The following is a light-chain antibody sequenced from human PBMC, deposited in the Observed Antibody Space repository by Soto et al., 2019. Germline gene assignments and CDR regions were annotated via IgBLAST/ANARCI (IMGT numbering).Light chain of an antibody. Sequence: QFVLTQPASVSGSPGQSITISCTGTSSDVSIYNYVSWYQQHPGKAPKLMIYEVSNRPSGVSNRFSGAKSGNTASLTISGLQVEDEADYYCCSYTSSTNYVFGAGTKATVL. CDR2: EVS. CDR3: CSYTSSTNYV. CDR1: SSDVSIYNY. J-gene: IGLJ1*01. V-gene: IGLV2-14*01.